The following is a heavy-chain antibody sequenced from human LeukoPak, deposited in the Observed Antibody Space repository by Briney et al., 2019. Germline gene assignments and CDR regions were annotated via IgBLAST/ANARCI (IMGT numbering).Heavy chain of an antibody. CDR2: INPSGSST. CDR1: GYTFTGYY. J-gene: IGHJ5*02. CDR3: ARDNSVGDIAWWFDP. Sequence: GASVKVSCKASGYTFTGYYMHWVRQAPGQGLEWMGLINPSGSSTLYAQKFQGRVTMTRDMSTTTDYMELSSLRSEDTAVYYCARDNSVGDIAWWFDPWGQGILVTVSS. V-gene: IGHV1-46*01. D-gene: IGHD3-16*02.